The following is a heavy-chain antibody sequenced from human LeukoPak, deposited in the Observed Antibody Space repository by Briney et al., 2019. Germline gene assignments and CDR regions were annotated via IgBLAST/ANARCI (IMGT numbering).Heavy chain of an antibody. CDR1: GGSISNYY. V-gene: IGHV4-59*01. D-gene: IGHD5-18*01. Sequence: WETLSLTCTVSGGSISNYYWNWIRQPPGKGLEWIGYIYYSGTTNYNPSLKSRVSMSVDTSKNQFSLKLSSVTAADKAVYYCARGRKYTSGYRVTESGSGYSDYWGQGTLVTVSS. CDR3: ARGRKYTSGYRVTESGSGYSDY. CDR2: IYYSGTT. J-gene: IGHJ4*02.